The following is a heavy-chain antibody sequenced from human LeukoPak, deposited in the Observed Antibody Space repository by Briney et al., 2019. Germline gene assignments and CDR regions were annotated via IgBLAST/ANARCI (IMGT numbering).Heavy chain of an antibody. CDR3: ASSHDSSGND. Sequence: GGPLRLSCVASGISFGSYWMAWVRQAPGRGLEWVANIKYDGTHKFYAVSVKGRFTISRDNAKNSLFLEMNSLRADDTAVYFCASSHDSSGNDWGQGTLVTVSS. D-gene: IGHD3-22*01. J-gene: IGHJ4*02. CDR2: IKYDGTHK. CDR1: GISFGSYW. V-gene: IGHV3-7*01.